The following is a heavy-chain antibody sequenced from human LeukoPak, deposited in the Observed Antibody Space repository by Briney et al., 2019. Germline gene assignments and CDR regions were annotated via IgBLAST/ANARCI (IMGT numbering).Heavy chain of an antibody. CDR1: GGSISSYY. D-gene: IGHD3-3*01. CDR2: IYYSGST. V-gene: IGHV4-59*01. CDR3: ARDSADYDFWSGYPYGMDV. J-gene: IGHJ6*02. Sequence: SETLSLTGTVSGGSISSYYWSWIRQPPGKGLEWIGYIYYSGSTNYNPSLKSRVTISVDTSKNQFSLKLSSVTAADTAVYYCARDSADYDFWSGYPYGMDVWGQGTTVTVSS.